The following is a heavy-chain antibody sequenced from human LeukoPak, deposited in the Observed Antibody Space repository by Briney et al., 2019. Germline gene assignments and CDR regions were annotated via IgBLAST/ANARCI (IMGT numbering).Heavy chain of an antibody. CDR2: ISSSGSTI. J-gene: IGHJ6*03. CDR3: ASSPYYYYYYMDV. V-gene: IGHV3-11*04. CDR1: GFTFSDYY. Sequence: GGSLRLSCAASGFTFSDYYMSWIRQAPGKGLEWVSYISSSGSTIYYADSVKGRFTISRDNAKNSLYLQINSLRAEDTAVYYCASSPYYYYYYMDVWGKGTTVTVSS.